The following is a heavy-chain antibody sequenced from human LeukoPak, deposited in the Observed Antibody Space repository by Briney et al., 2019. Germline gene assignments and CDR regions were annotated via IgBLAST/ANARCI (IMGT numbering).Heavy chain of an antibody. CDR1: GYTFTSYG. CDR3: ARDVLWFGEFSYFQH. V-gene: IGHV1-18*01. CDR2: ISAYNGNT. J-gene: IGHJ1*01. D-gene: IGHD3-10*01. Sequence: ASVKVSCKASGYTFTSYGISWVRQAPGQGLEWMGWISAYNGNTNYAQKLQGRVTMTTDTSTSTAYMELRSLRSDDTAVYYCARDVLWFGEFSYFQHWGQGTLVTVSS.